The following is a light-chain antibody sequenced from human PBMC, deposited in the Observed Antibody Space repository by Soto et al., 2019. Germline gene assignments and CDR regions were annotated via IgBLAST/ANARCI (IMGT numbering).Light chain of an antibody. CDR3: QQYNNSPIT. CDR2: GAS. CDR1: QNININ. Sequence: EVVLTQSPATLSVSPGEGATLSCRASQNININLAWYQQKPGQAPRLLIYGASTRATGVPGRFSGSGSGTDFTLTISTLQSEDFAVYYCQQYNNSPITFGQGTRLEMK. V-gene: IGKV3-15*01. J-gene: IGKJ5*01.